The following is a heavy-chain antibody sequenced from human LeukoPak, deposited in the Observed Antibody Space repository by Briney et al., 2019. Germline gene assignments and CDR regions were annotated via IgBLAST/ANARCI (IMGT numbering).Heavy chain of an antibody. Sequence: ASVKVSCKASGYTFTGHYIHWVRQAPGQGLEWMGWINPNSGGTNYAQKFQGRVTMTRDTSISTAYMELSRLRSDDTAVYYCARDKSSGTSPRGYYYYYMDVWGKGTTVTVSS. J-gene: IGHJ6*03. CDR1: GYTFTGHY. D-gene: IGHD1-26*01. CDR3: ARDKSSGTSPRGYYYYYMDV. V-gene: IGHV1-2*02. CDR2: INPNSGGT.